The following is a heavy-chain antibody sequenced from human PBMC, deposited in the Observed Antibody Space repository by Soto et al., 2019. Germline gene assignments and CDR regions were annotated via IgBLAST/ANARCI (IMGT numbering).Heavy chain of an antibody. Sequence: QVQLQQWGAGLLKPSETLSLTCAVYGGSFSGYYWSWIRQPPGKGLGWIGEINHSGSTNYNPSLKSRVTISVDTSKNQFSLKLSSVTAADTAVYYCARSLVGPNWFDPWGQGTLVTVSS. CDR2: INHSGST. J-gene: IGHJ5*02. CDR3: ARSLVGPNWFDP. CDR1: GGSFSGYY. V-gene: IGHV4-34*01. D-gene: IGHD3-10*01.